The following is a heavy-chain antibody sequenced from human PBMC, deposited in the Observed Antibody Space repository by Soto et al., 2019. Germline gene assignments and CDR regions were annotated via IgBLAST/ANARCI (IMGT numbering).Heavy chain of an antibody. J-gene: IGHJ6*02. V-gene: IGHV3-66*01. Sequence: EVQLVESGGTLVQPGGSLRLSCAASGFDASVNYMTWVRQAPRKGVEWVSAINSGGSTFYADSVKGRFTISRDNSKTTLYLQMNSLRVEDTAMYYWVRENYYYGMDVWGQGTAVTVYS. CDR2: INSGGST. CDR3: VRENYYYGMDV. CDR1: GFDASVNY.